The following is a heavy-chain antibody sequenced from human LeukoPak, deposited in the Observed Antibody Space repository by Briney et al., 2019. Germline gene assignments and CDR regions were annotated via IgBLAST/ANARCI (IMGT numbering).Heavy chain of an antibody. CDR2: IIPILGIA. Sequence: ASVKVSCKASGGTFSSYAISWVRQAPGQRLEWMVRIIPILGIANYAQKFQGRVTITADKSTSTAYMELSSLRSEDTVVYYCARDPGTTGSTYPYDYWGQGTLVTVSS. D-gene: IGHD1-1*01. J-gene: IGHJ4*02. V-gene: IGHV1-69*04. CDR3: ARDPGTTGSTYPYDY. CDR1: GGTFSSYA.